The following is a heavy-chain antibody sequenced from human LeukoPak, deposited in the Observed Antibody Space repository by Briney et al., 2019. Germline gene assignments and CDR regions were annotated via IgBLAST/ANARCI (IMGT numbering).Heavy chain of an antibody. CDR2: INTDGSTS. V-gene: IGHV3-74*01. CDR1: GFTFSNYW. Sequence: GGSLRLSCAASGFTFSNYWMHWVRQAPGKGLVWVTRINTDGSTSSYADSVEGRFTISRDNAKNTLYLQMNSLRAEDTAVYYCARVSTGKYYFDSWGQGTLVTVSS. CDR3: ARVSTGKYYFDS. D-gene: IGHD2-8*02. J-gene: IGHJ4*02.